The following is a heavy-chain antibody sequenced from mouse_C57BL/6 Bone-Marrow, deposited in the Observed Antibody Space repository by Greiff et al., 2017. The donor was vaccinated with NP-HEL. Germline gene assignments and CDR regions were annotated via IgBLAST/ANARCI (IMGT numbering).Heavy chain of an antibody. J-gene: IGHJ3*01. D-gene: IGHD1-1*01. Sequence: VKLQESGPGLVQPSQSLSITCTVSGFSLTSYGVHWVRQSPGKGLEWLGVIWRGGSTDYNAAFMSRLSITKDNSKSQVFFKMNSLQADDTAIYYCAKRGSYYGSSYGFAYWGQGTLVTVSA. CDR3: AKRGSYYGSSYGFAY. CDR1: GFSLTSYG. V-gene: IGHV2-5*01. CDR2: IWRGGST.